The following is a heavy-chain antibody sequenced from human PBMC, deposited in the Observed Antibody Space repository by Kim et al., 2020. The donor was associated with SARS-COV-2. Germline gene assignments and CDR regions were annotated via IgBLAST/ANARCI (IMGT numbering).Heavy chain of an antibody. CDR3: ARGSITMVRGVLTDSYYYSGMDV. D-gene: IGHD3-10*01. Sequence: SETLSLTCTVSGGSISSSSYYWGWIRQPPGKGLAWIGSIYYSGSTYYNPSLKSRVTISVDTSKNQFSLKLSSVTAADTAVYYCARGSITMVRGVLTDSYYYSGMDVWGQGTTVTVTS. CDR2: IYYSGST. J-gene: IGHJ6*02. V-gene: IGHV4-39*07. CDR1: GGSISSSSYY.